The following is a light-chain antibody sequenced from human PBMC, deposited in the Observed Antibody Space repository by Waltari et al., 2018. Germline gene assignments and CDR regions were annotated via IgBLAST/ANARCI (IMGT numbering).Light chain of an antibody. CDR3: QQRSNRLLS. CDR1: ESVSNY. Sequence: EIVLTQSPATLSLPPGERATVFCRASESVSNYLAWYQQIPGQAPRLLIYDASNRATGIPTRFSGSGSGTDFTLTISSLEAEDFAVYYCQQRSNRLLSFGGGTKVEIK. J-gene: IGKJ4*01. CDR2: DAS. V-gene: IGKV3-11*01.